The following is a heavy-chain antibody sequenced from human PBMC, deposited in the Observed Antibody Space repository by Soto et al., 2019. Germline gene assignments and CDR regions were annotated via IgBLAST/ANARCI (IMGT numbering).Heavy chain of an antibody. D-gene: IGHD1-26*01. CDR1: GGSISVYY. J-gene: IGHJ4*02. CDR2: IYASGSP. Sequence: SETLSLTCTISGGSISVYYWSWIRQTPGQGLEWIGYIYASGSPYYNPSLRSRVTISADTSKNQISLKLTSPTAADTAVYYCARGVGSSPPQYWGRGALVTVSS. V-gene: IGHV4-59*01. CDR3: ARGVGSSPPQY.